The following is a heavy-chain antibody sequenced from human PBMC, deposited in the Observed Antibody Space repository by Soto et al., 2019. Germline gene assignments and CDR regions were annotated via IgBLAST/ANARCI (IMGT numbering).Heavy chain of an antibody. CDR1: GVSINTFY. CDR2: IFSSGST. V-gene: IGHV4-4*07. J-gene: IGHJ4*02. Sequence: SETLSLTCTVSGVSINTFYWSWVRRPAGKGLEWIGRIFSSGSTSFNPSLESRVTMSVDMSKNHFSLKLTSVTAADMAVYYCAREGSYSAYNFAHGIQLWSFDYWGQGALVTVSS. CDR3: AREGSYSAYNFAHGIQLWSFDY. D-gene: IGHD5-18*01.